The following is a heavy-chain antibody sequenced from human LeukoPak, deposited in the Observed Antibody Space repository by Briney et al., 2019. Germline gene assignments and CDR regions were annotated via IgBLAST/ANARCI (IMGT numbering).Heavy chain of an antibody. CDR3: ARSCKDLIGTIQYYYGSGSYPDY. Sequence: PGGSLRLSCAASGFTFSDYYMSWIRQAPGKGLEWVSYISSSGSTIYYADSVKGRFTISRDNAKNSLYLQMNSLRAEDTAVYYCARSCKDLIGTIQYYYGSGSYPDYWGQGTLVTVSS. D-gene: IGHD3-10*01. V-gene: IGHV3-11*04. J-gene: IGHJ4*02. CDR2: ISSSGSTI. CDR1: GFTFSDYY.